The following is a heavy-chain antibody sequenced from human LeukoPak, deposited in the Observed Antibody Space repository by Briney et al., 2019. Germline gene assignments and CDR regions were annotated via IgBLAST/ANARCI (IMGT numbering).Heavy chain of an antibody. J-gene: IGHJ6*04. CDR2: ISSSGSTI. D-gene: IGHD3-10*02. V-gene: IGHV3-48*03. CDR3: AELGITMIGGV. CDR1: GISVSSNY. Sequence: GGSLRLSCAASGISVSSNYMNWVRQAPGKGLEWVSYISSSGSTIYYADSVKGRFTISRDNAKNSLYLQMNSLRAEDTAVYYCAELGITMIGGVWGKGTTVTISS.